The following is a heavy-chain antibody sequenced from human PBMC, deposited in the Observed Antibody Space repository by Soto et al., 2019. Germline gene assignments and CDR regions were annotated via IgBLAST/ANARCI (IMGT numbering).Heavy chain of an antibody. D-gene: IGHD3-3*01. CDR3: ARGWGYDFWSGYLDWFDP. CDR1: GYTFTGYY. J-gene: IGHJ5*02. V-gene: IGHV1-2*04. Sequence: ASVKVSCKASGYTFTGYYMHWVRQAPGQGLEWMGWINPNSGGTNYAQKFQGWVTMTRDTSISTAYMELSRLRSDDTAVYYCARGWGYDFWSGYLDWFDPWGQGTLVTVSS. CDR2: INPNSGGT.